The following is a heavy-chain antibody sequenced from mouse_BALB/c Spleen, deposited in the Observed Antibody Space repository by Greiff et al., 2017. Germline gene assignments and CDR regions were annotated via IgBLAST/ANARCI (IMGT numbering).Heavy chain of an antibody. Sequence: VKLQESGAELAKPGASVKMSCKASGYTFTSYWMHWVKQRPGQGLEWIGYINPSTGYTEYNQKFKDKATLTADKSSSTAYMQLSSLTSEDSAVYYCAVITTVVAPYYFDYWGQGTTLTVSS. CDR1: GYTFTSYW. J-gene: IGHJ2*01. CDR2: INPSTGYT. D-gene: IGHD1-1*01. V-gene: IGHV1-7*01. CDR3: AVITTVVAPYYFDY.